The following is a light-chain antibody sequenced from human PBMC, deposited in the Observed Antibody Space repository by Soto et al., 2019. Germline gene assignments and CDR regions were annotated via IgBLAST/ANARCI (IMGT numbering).Light chain of an antibody. V-gene: IGKV3-15*01. CDR2: GAS. CDR3: QQYDNWPLT. Sequence: EIVMTQSPATLPVSPGGRATLPCRASQSVSSNLAWYQQKPGQAPRFLIYGASTRATGIPARFSGSGSGTEFTLTISSLQSEDFAVYYCQQYDNWPLTFGGGTKVDI. J-gene: IGKJ4*01. CDR1: QSVSSN.